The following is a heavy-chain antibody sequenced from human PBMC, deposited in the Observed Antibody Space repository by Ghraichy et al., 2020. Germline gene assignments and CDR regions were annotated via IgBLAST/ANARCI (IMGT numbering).Heavy chain of an antibody. CDR2: ITSSSRFI. J-gene: IGHJ6*02. CDR3: ARGSKVVRYYYYDAMDV. CDR1: GFTFSSYS. D-gene: IGHD4-23*01. Sequence: SCAASGFTFSSYSMNWVRLAPGKGLEWVAYITSSSRFITYADSVKGRFTISRDNAKNSLDLQMKSLRDEDTAVYYCARGSKVVRYYYYDAMDVWGQGTTVTVSS. V-gene: IGHV3-48*02.